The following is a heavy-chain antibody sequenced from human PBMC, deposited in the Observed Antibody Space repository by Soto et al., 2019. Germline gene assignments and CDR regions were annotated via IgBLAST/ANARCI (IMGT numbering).Heavy chain of an antibody. CDR1: GGSISSSSYY. CDR3: ARDGGSSWSPFDY. CDR2: IYYSGST. J-gene: IGHJ4*02. Sequence: QLQLQESGPGLVKPSETLSLTCTVSGGSISSSSYYWGWIRQTPGKGLEWIGSIYYSGSTYYNPSLKSRVTISVDTSKNQFSLKLSSVTAADTAVYYCARDGGSSWSPFDYWGQGTLVTVSS. D-gene: IGHD6-13*01. V-gene: IGHV4-39*02.